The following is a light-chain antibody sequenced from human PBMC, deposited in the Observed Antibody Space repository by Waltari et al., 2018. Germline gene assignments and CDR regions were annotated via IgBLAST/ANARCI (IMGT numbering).Light chain of an antibody. CDR3: SSYTSSSPYV. CDR1: SSDVGSYNR. J-gene: IGLJ1*01. CDR2: EVS. V-gene: IGLV2-18*02. Sequence: QSALTQPPSVSGSPGQSVTIPCTGTSSDVGSYNRVSWYQQPPGTAPKLMIYEVSNRPSGVPDRFSGSKSGNTASLTISGLQAEDEADYYCSSYTSSSPYVFGTGTKVTAL.